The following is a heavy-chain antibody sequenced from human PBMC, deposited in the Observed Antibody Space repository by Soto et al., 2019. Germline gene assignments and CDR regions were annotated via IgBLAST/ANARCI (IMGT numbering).Heavy chain of an antibody. V-gene: IGHV1-18*01. CDR3: ARIALRDDFWPTAYYGMDV. CDR1: GYIFNTYG. J-gene: IGHJ6*02. Sequence: ASVKVSCKASGYIFNTYGITWVRQAPGQGLEWMGWISAYDGKTNSAQKFQGRVTMTTDTSTTTAYMELRSLRSDDTAVYYCARIALRDDFWPTAYYGMDVWGQGTTVTVSS. CDR2: ISAYDGKT. D-gene: IGHD3-3*01.